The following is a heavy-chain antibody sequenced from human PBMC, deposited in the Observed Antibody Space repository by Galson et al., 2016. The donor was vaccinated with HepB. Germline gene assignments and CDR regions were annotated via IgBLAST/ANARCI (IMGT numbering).Heavy chain of an antibody. Sequence: PALVKPTQTLTLTCTFSGFTLRPYGEAVAWIRRPPGKALEWLAVIYWDDDKRHSPSLRNRLTITKDTSKNQVVLTMTNMDPVDTATYSCSHTSYSGGSKMSVFDVWGQGTMVTVSS. V-gene: IGHV2-5*02. CDR1: GFTLRPYGEA. J-gene: IGHJ3*01. CDR2: IYWDDDK. D-gene: IGHD4-11*01. CDR3: SHTSYSGGSKMSVFDV.